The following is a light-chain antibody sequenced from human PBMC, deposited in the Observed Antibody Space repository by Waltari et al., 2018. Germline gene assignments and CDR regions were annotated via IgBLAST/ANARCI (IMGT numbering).Light chain of an antibody. V-gene: IGKV1-39*01. J-gene: IGKJ1*01. CDR3: QQTYTTPWT. CDR1: QPVSKF. CDR2: AAS. Sequence: DIQMTQSPSSLSASVGDRVSITCRSSQPVSKFLNWYQQKPGEAPKLLIYAASTLQSGVPSRFRGGGSGTDFTLIISSLQPDDFATYFCQQTYTTPWTFGQGTRVDI.